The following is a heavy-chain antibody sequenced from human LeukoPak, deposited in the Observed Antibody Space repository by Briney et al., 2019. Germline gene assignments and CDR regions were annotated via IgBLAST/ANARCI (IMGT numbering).Heavy chain of an antibody. Sequence: GGSLRLSCAASGFTFDDSAMHWVRQAPGKGLEWVSLITGDGYRTYYTDSVKGRFTISRDNSKNTLYLQMNSLRAEDTAVYYCAREGRYYDILTGTSVSRGMDVWGQGTTVTVSS. CDR3: AREGRYYDILTGTSVSRGMDV. CDR2: ITGDGYRT. J-gene: IGHJ6*02. V-gene: IGHV3-43*02. D-gene: IGHD3-9*01. CDR1: GFTFDDSA.